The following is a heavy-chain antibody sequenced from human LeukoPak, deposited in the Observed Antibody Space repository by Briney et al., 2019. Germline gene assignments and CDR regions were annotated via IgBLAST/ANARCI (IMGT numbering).Heavy chain of an antibody. CDR1: GGSISSYY. J-gene: IGHJ4*02. Sequence: PSETLSLTCTVSGGSISSYYWSWIRQPPGKGLEWIGYIYYSGSTNYNPSLKSRVTISGDASKNQFSLKLSSVTAADTAVYYCARRGVYNSGSSRFDYWGQGTLVTVSS. CDR3: ARRGVYNSGSSRFDY. V-gene: IGHV4-59*12. CDR2: IYYSGST. D-gene: IGHD3-10*01.